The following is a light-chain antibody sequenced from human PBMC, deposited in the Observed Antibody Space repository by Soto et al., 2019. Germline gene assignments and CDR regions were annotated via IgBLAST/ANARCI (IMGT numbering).Light chain of an antibody. V-gene: IGLV2-8*01. J-gene: IGLJ1*01. Sequence: QSVLTQPPSASGSPGQSVTISCTGTSSDVGGYNYVSWYQQHPGKAPKLMIYEVSKRPSGVPDRFSGSKSGNTASLTISGLQAEDEADYYCCSYAGSSTLVFGIGTKVTVL. CDR2: EVS. CDR1: SSDVGGYNY. CDR3: CSYAGSSTLV.